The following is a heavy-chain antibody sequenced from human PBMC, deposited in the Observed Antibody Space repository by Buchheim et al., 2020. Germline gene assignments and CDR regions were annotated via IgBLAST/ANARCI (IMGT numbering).Heavy chain of an antibody. J-gene: IGHJ6*03. CDR1: GFTFSSYE. D-gene: IGHD6-6*01. V-gene: IGHV3-48*03. CDR2: ISSSGSTI. Sequence: EVQLVESGGGLVQPGGSLRLSCAASGFTFSSYEMNWVRQAPGKGLEWASYISSSGSTIYYADSVKGRFTISRDNAKNSLYLQMNSLRAEDTAVYYCARDQKQLVGFGYYYYYMDVWGKGTT. CDR3: ARDQKQLVGFGYYYYYMDV.